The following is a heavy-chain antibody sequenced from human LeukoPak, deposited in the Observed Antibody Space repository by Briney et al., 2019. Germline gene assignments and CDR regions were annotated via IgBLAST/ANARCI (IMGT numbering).Heavy chain of an antibody. Sequence: GSLRLSCAASGFTFSSYSMNWVRQAPGKGLEWVSSISSSSSYIYYADSVKGRFTISRDNAKNSLYLQMNSLRAEDTAVYYCARVRDGYNSGAFDIWGQGTMVTVSS. D-gene: IGHD5-24*01. V-gene: IGHV3-21*01. CDR3: ARVRDGYNSGAFDI. J-gene: IGHJ3*02. CDR1: GFTFSSYS. CDR2: ISSSSSYI.